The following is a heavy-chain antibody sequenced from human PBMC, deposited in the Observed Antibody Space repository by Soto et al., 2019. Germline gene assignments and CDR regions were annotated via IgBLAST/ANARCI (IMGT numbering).Heavy chain of an antibody. CDR1: GYSFTTYW. Sequence: GESLKISCKASGYSFTTYWIGWVRQMPGKGLEWMGIIYPGDSDTRYSPSFQGQVTISADKSISTAYLQWSSLKASDSAMFYCARKDIAGNSVDFWGQGTLVTVSS. CDR3: ARKDIAGNSVDF. CDR2: IYPGDSDT. V-gene: IGHV5-51*01. D-gene: IGHD6-13*01. J-gene: IGHJ4*02.